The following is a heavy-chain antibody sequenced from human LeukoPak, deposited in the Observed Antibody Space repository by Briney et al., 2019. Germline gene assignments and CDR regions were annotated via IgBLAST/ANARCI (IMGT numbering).Heavy chain of an antibody. CDR3: ARGDSSGYYYTSGFDP. CDR2: INSDGSST. Sequence: GGSLRLSCAASGFTFSSYWMHWVRHAPGKGLVWVSRINSDGSSTIYADSVKGRFTISRDNAKNTLYLQMNSLRAEDTAVYYCARGDSSGYYYTSGFDPWGQGTLVTVSS. D-gene: IGHD3-22*01. V-gene: IGHV3-74*01. J-gene: IGHJ5*02. CDR1: GFTFSSYW.